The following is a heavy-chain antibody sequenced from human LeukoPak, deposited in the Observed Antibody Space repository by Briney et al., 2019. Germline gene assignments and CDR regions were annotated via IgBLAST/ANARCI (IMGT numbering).Heavy chain of an antibody. CDR3: AREESGGYFDY. D-gene: IGHD2-8*02. V-gene: IGHV1-46*01. CDR1: GYTFTSYY. J-gene: IGHJ4*02. CDR2: SNPSGVGT. Sequence: ASVKVPFKASGYTFTSYYMHWVRQAPGQGLEWMGVSNPSGVGTNYAQKFQGRVTMTRDTSTTTDYMELSSLRSEDTAVYYCAREESGGYFDYWGQGTLVTVSS.